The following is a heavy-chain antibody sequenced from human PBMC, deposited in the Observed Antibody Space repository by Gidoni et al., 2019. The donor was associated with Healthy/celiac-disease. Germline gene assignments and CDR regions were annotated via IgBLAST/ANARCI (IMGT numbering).Heavy chain of an antibody. CDR3: ARVWGGILSPPHY. J-gene: IGHJ4*02. Sequence: QVQLVQSGAELKKPGASVKVSCKASGYTFTVYYMTWVRKAPGQGLEWMGWINPNSGGTNYAQKFQGRVTMTRDTSISTAYMELSRLRSDDTAVYYCARVWGGILSPPHYWGQGTLVTVSS. CDR2: INPNSGGT. CDR1: GYTFTVYY. D-gene: IGHD2-15*01. V-gene: IGHV1-2*02.